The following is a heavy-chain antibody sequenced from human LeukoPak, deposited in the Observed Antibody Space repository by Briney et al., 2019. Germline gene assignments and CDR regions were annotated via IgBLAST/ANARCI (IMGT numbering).Heavy chain of an antibody. CDR1: GFTLNNFG. D-gene: IGHD4-23*01. CDR2: IGYEGVHK. CDR3: AKDLHGGYSSDY. V-gene: IGHV3-30*02. Sequence: PGGSLRLSCAASGFTLNNFGMHWVRQAPGKGLEWVSFIGYEGVHKYYADSVKGRFTISKDNSKATLYLQMNSLRPEDTAVYYCAKDLHGGYSSDYWGQGTLVTVFS. J-gene: IGHJ4*02.